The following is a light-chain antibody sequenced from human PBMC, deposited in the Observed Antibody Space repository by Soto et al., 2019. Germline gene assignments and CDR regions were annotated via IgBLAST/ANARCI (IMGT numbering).Light chain of an antibody. V-gene: IGKV3-15*01. Sequence: ERVMTQSPATLSVSPGGRATLSCRASQRGSSYLAWYQQRPGQPPRLLIYGASTRATGIPARFSGSGSATEFSLPISSLQSEDFAVYYCQQYNTWPPKYTFGQGTKLEI. J-gene: IGKJ2*01. CDR3: QQYNTWPPKYT. CDR1: QRGSSY. CDR2: GAS.